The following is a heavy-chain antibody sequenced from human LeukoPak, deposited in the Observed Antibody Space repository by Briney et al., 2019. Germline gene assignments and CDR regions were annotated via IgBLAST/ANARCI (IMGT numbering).Heavy chain of an antibody. CDR3: ARTVGYCSGGCCYSNAFDI. CDR2: IIPIFGTA. J-gene: IGHJ3*02. V-gene: IGHV1-69*01. D-gene: IGHD2-15*01. CDR1: GGTFSSYA. Sequence: GASVKVSCKASGGTFSSYAISWVRQAPGQGLEWMGGIIPIFGTANYAQKFQGRVTITADESTSTAYMELSSLRSEDTAVYYCARTVGYCSGGCCYSNAFDIWGQGTMVTVSS.